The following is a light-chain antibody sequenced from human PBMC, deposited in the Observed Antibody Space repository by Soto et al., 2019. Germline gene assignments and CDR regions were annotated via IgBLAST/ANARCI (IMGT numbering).Light chain of an antibody. V-gene: IGKV3-15*01. CDR2: RAS. CDR1: QNIYSN. J-gene: IGKJ5*01. Sequence: IVMTQSPATLSVSPGERATLSCRASQNIYSNVAWYQQRPGQAPRLLIYRASTRAPGIPARFSGSASGTEFTLTISSLQSEDFGVYYCQQYNDWPRTFGQGTRLEIK. CDR3: QQYNDWPRT.